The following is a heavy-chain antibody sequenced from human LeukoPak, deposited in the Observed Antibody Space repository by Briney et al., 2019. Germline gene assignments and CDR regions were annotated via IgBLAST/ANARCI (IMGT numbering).Heavy chain of an antibody. V-gene: IGHV4-59*01. Sequence: SRTLSLTCTVSGGSISSFFWSWIRQPPGEGLEWIGHIFYTGRTTYSPSLKSRVTISIDTSKNQFSLKMSSVTAADTAVYYCARVYSYGEIWFDPWGHGTLVTVSS. D-gene: IGHD5-18*01. CDR2: IFYTGRT. CDR1: GGSISSFF. CDR3: ARVYSYGEIWFDP. J-gene: IGHJ5*02.